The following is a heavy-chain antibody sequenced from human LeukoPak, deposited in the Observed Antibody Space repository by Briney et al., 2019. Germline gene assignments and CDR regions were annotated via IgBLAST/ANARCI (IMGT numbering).Heavy chain of an antibody. V-gene: IGHV4-61*09. CDR3: GRIVAVPAAMKGYNYYYMGV. Sequence: SETLSLTCTVSGGSISSGSYYWSWIRQPAGKGLEWIGYIHTSGSTNCNPSLRSRVTISLDTSTNQFSLILSSVTAADTAVYYCGRIVAVPAAMKGYNYYYMGVWGKGTTVTVSS. CDR2: IHTSGST. J-gene: IGHJ6*03. D-gene: IGHD2-2*01. CDR1: GGSISSGSYY.